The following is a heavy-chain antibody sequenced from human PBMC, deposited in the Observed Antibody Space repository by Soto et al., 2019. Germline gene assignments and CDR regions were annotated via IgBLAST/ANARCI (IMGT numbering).Heavy chain of an antibody. CDR1: GFTVSSNY. J-gene: IGHJ3*02. Sequence: GGSLRLSCAASGFTVSSNYMSWVRQAPGKGLEWVSVIYSGGSTYYAVSVKGRFTISRDNSKNTLFFQMNSLRAEDTAVYYCARVGSCLRSTSCYLVHAFDIWGQGTMVTVSS. CDR2: IYSGGST. D-gene: IGHD2-2*01. CDR3: ARVGSCLRSTSCYLVHAFDI. V-gene: IGHV3-66*01.